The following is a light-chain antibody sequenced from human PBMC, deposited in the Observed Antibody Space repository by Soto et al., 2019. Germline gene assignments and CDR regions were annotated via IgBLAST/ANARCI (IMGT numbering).Light chain of an antibody. CDR1: SSDVGGYNY. V-gene: IGLV2-8*01. Sequence: QSVLTQPPSASGSPGQSVTISCTGTSSDVGGYNYVSWYQQHPGKAPKLIIYDVSKRPSGVPDRFSGSKSGNTASLTVSGLQAEDEADYYCSSFAGGNNFLVFGTGTKLTVL. CDR3: SSFAGGNNFLV. CDR2: DVS. J-gene: IGLJ1*01.